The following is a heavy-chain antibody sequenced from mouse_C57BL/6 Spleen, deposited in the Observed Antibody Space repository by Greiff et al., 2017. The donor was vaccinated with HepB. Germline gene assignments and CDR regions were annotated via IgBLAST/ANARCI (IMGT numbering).Heavy chain of an antibody. V-gene: IGHV1-76*01. D-gene: IGHD1-1*01. CDR3: ARLPDYGSSLVDY. J-gene: IGHJ2*03. CDR1: GYTFTDSY. Sequence: VQLQQSGAELVRPGASVKLSCTASGYTFTDSYINWVKQRPGQGLEWIARLYPGSGNTYYIEKFKGKATLTAETSSSTAYMQLSSLTSEDSAVYFCARLPDYGSSLVDYWGQGTSLTVSS. CDR2: LYPGSGNT.